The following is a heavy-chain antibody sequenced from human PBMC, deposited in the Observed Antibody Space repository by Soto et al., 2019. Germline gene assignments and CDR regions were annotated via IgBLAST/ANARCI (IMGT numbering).Heavy chain of an antibody. CDR1: GFTFITFD. CDR3: AKGAWLDY. D-gene: IGHD3-9*01. Sequence: EVQLLESGGGMVQPGGSLRLSCVASGFTFITFDMSWVRQAPGKGQEWVSEISGSEGRTYYADSVNRRFTISRDNSKNTLYLQMNSLRAEDTAVYYCAKGAWLDYWGQGILVTVSS. V-gene: IGHV3-23*01. J-gene: IGHJ4*02. CDR2: ISGSEGRT.